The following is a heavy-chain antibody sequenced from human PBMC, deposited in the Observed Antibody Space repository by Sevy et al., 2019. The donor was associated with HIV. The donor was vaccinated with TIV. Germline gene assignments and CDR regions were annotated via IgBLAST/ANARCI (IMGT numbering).Heavy chain of an antibody. J-gene: IGHJ6*02. V-gene: IGHV4-4*07. CDR2: IDTSGST. D-gene: IGHD3-9*01. CDR3: AGVLDYSQGHQYFYVMDV. Sequence: WETLSLTCTVSGGFIRSHYWSWIRQPAGKALEWLGRIDTSGSTTYNPSLKSRVTMSLDTSKNHFSVKLSSVTAADTDVYYCAGVLDYSQGHQYFYVMDVWGQGTTVTVSS. CDR1: GGFIRSHY.